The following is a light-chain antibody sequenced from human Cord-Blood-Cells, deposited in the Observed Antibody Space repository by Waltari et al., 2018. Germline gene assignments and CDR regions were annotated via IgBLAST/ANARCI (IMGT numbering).Light chain of an antibody. Sequence: QSALTQPASVSGSPGQSITTSCTGTSSDVGSYNLVSWYQQHPGKAPKLMIYEGSKRPSGVFNRFSGSKSGNTASLTIVGVQAEDEADYYCCSYAGSSTVVFGGGTKLTVL. V-gene: IGLV2-23*01. J-gene: IGLJ2*01. CDR2: EGS. CDR3: CSYAGSSTVV. CDR1: SSDVGSYNL.